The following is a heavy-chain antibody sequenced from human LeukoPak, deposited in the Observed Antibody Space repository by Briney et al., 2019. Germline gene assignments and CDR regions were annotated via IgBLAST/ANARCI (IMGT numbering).Heavy chain of an antibody. CDR3: ARLGNKDGYNYFLDY. J-gene: IGHJ4*02. CDR1: GGSISSYY. V-gene: IGHV4-59*08. Sequence: SETLSLTCTVSGGSISSYYWSWIRQPPGKGLEWIGYIYYSGSTNYNPSLKSRVTISVDTSKNQFSLKLSSVTAADTAVYYCARLGNKDGYNYFLDYWGQGILVTVSS. D-gene: IGHD5-12*01. CDR2: IYYSGST.